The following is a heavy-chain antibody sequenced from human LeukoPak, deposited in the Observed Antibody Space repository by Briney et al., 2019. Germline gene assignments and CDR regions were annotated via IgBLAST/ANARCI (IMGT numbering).Heavy chain of an antibody. CDR3: ARPRLQLWLFDY. Sequence: SETLSLTCTVSGGSISSSSSYWGWIRQPPGKGLEWIGEINHSGSTNYNPSLKSRVTISVDTSKNQFSLKLASVTAADTAVYYCARPRLQLWLFDYWGQGTLVTVSS. V-gene: IGHV4-39*07. CDR2: INHSGST. J-gene: IGHJ4*02. CDR1: GGSISSSSSY. D-gene: IGHD5-18*01.